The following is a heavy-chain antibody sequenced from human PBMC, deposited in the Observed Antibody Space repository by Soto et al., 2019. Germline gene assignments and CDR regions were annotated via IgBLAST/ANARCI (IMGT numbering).Heavy chain of an antibody. CDR3: AGVCGRGPLIS. J-gene: IGHJ3*01. V-gene: IGHV4-39*01. D-gene: IGHD3-16*01. Sequence: QLQLQESGPGLVKPSETLSLTCTVSGGSISSSSYYWGWIRQPPGKGQEWIGSIYYRGSTYYHPSLQSRVTISVDTSKNQFSLKLSSVAAADTAVYYCAGVCGRGPLISWGQGTMVTVSS. CDR2: IYYRGST. CDR1: GGSISSSSYY.